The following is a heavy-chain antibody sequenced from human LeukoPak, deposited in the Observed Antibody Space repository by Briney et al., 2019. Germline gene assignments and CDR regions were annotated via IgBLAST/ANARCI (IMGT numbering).Heavy chain of an antibody. CDR1: GYTFTGYY. J-gene: IGHJ4*02. Sequence: ASVKVSCKASGYTFTGYYMRWVRQAPGQGLEWMGIINPSGGSTSYAQKFQGRVTMTRDSSISTAYMELSSLMSDDTAIYYCARVLVPKIDVFDSWGQGTLVTVSS. V-gene: IGHV1-46*01. D-gene: IGHD3-10*01. CDR2: INPSGGST. CDR3: ARVLVPKIDVFDS.